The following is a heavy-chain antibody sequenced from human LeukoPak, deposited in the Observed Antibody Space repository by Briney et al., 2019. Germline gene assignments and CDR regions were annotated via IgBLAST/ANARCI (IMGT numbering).Heavy chain of an antibody. CDR2: ISSSSNYI. J-gene: IGHJ4*02. CDR1: GFTFSSYS. CDR3: ARDGPWDY. Sequence: PGGPLRLSCAASGFTFSSYSMNWVRQAPGKGLEWVSSISSSSNYIYYADSVKGRFTISRDNAKNSLYLHMNSLRAEDTAVYYCARDGPWDYWGQGTLVTVSS. V-gene: IGHV3-21*01.